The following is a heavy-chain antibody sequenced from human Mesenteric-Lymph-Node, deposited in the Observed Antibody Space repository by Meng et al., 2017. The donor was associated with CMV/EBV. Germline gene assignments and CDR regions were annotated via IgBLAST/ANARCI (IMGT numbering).Heavy chain of an antibody. Sequence: QVQVQQWGAGLLKPSETLSVTCAVYGGSFSGYYWNWIRQSSEKGLEWIGEINHSGSTTYNTSFTSRIIISVDTSTNQISLNMSSVTAADTAVYYCARGSSYDILTGYFDYWGQGALVTVSS. CDR2: INHSGST. D-gene: IGHD3-9*01. CDR1: GGSFSGYY. V-gene: IGHV4-34*02. J-gene: IGHJ4*02. CDR3: ARGSSYDILTGYFDY.